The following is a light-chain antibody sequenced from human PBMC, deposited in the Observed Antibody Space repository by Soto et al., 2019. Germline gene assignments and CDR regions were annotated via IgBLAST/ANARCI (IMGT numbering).Light chain of an antibody. CDR3: SSYAGSNNLL. J-gene: IGLJ2*01. Sequence: QSALTQPPSASGSPGQSVTISCTGTSSDVGGYDYVSWYQQHPRKVPKLMIYEVNKRPSGVPDRCSGSKSGNTASLTVSGLQAEDEADYYCSSYAGSNNLLFGGGTKLTVL. V-gene: IGLV2-8*01. CDR2: EVN. CDR1: SSDVGGYDY.